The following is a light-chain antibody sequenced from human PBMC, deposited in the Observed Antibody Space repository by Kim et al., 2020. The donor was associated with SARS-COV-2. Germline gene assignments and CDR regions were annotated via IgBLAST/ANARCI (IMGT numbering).Light chain of an antibody. CDR3: QQYGSSPPYT. V-gene: IGKV3-20*01. CDR1: QSIISSY. J-gene: IGKJ2*01. CDR2: GAS. Sequence: EIVLTQSPGPLSLSPGERATLSCRASQSIISSYLVWYQQKPGQAPRLLIYGASSRATGIPDRFSGSGSGTDFTLTISRLEPEDFAVYYCQQYGSSPPYTFGQGTKLEI.